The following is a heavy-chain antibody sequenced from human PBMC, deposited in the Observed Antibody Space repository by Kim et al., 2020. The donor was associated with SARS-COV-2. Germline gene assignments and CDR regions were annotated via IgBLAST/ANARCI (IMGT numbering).Heavy chain of an antibody. D-gene: IGHD6-19*01. CDR2: INHSGST. CDR3: ARGGYSSGWYLHKNYYYGMDV. Sequence: SETLSLTCAVYGGSFSGYYWSWIRQPPGKGLEWIGEINHSGSTNYNPSLKSRVTISVDTSKNQFSLKLSSVTAADTAVYYCARGGYSSGWYLHKNYYYGMDVWGQGTTVTVSS. V-gene: IGHV4-34*01. CDR1: GGSFSGYY. J-gene: IGHJ6*02.